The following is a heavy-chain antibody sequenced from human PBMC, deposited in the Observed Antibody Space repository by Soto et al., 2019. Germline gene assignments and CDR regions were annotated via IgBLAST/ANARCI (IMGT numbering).Heavy chain of an antibody. CDR1: GGSIGSGGYS. V-gene: IGHV4-30-2*01. J-gene: IGHJ4*02. CDR2: MYHSGST. CDR3: ATAPGPY. Sequence: PSETLSLTCAVSGGSIGSGGYSWSWIRQPPGKGLEWIGYMYHSGSTYYNPSLKSRVTISVDRSKNQFSLKLSSVTAADTAVYYCATAPGPYWGQGTLVTVSS.